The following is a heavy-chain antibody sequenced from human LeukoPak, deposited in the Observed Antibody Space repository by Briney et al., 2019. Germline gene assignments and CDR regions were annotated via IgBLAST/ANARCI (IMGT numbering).Heavy chain of an antibody. J-gene: IGHJ5*02. CDR1: GFTVSSNH. Sequence: TGGSLRLSCAASGFTVSSNHMSWVRQAPGKGLEWVSLIYSGGSIYYADSVKGRFTISGDNSKNTLYLQMNSLRAEDTAVYYCARDPMVIAVAWGQGTLVTVSS. V-gene: IGHV3-66*01. D-gene: IGHD6-19*01. CDR2: IYSGGSI. CDR3: ARDPMVIAVA.